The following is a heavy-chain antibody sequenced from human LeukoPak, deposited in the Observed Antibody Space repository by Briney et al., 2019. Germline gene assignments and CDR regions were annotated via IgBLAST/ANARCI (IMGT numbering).Heavy chain of an antibody. D-gene: IGHD2-15*01. V-gene: IGHV3-48*03. CDR2: ISSSGSTI. Sequence: GGSLRLSCAASGFTFSSYEMNWVRQAPGKGLKWVSYISSSGSTIYYADSVKGRFTISRDNAKNSLYLKMNSLRAEDTAVYYCARDRMRGGYCSGGSCFDAFDIWGQGTMVTVSS. J-gene: IGHJ3*02. CDR3: ARDRMRGGYCSGGSCFDAFDI. CDR1: GFTFSSYE.